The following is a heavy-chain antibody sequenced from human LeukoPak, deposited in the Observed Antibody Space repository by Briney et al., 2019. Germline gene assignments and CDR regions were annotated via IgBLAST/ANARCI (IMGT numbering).Heavy chain of an antibody. D-gene: IGHD6-13*01. CDR3: ARVSSSWYYFDY. J-gene: IGHJ4*02. CDR1: GFTFTSYG. V-gene: IGHV1-18*01. CDR2: ISGYNGNT. Sequence: ASVKVSCKASGFTFTSYGFSWVRQAPGQGLEWMGWISGYNGNTNYAQKLQGRVTMNTDTSTSTAYMELRSLISDATAIYYCARVSSSWYYFDYWGQGTLVTVSS.